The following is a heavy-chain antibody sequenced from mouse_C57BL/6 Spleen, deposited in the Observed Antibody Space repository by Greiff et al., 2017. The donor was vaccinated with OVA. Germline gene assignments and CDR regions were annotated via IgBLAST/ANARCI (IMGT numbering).Heavy chain of an antibody. CDR3: RGVGVYYYGSSNEPHDY. CDR1: GYTFTSYW. Sequence: EVQLQQSGTVLARPGASVKMSCKTSGYTFTSYWMHWVKQRPGQGLEWIGAIYPGNSDTSYNQKFKGKAKLTAVTSASTAYMALSSLTNEDSAVYYCRGVGVYYYGSSNEPHDYWGQGTTLTVSS. J-gene: IGHJ2*01. CDR2: IYPGNSDT. D-gene: IGHD1-1*01. V-gene: IGHV1-5*01.